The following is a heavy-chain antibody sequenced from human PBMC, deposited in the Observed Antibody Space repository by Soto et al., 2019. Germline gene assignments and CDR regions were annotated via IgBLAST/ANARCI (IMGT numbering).Heavy chain of an antibody. V-gene: IGHV4-31*03. D-gene: IGHD3-10*01. J-gene: IGHJ4*02. CDR1: GGSISSGGYF. CDR3: ASYSSGLYPFFDN. Sequence: PSETLSLTCTVSGGSISSGGYFWSWIRQHPGKGLEWIGYIYYSGNTYYNPSLKSRVTLSLDTSKNQFSLKLTSVTAADAAVYYCASYSSGLYPFFDNWGQGTLVTVSS. CDR2: IYYSGNT.